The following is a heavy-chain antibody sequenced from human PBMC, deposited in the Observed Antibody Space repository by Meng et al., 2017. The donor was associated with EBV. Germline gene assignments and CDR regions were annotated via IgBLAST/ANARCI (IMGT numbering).Heavy chain of an antibody. CDR1: GDSISSFYY. J-gene: IGHJ4*02. D-gene: IGHD5/OR15-5a*01. CDR3: ARPFPSIVSPRLDPFGD. CDR2: AHYSGRT. V-gene: IGHV4-39*01. Sequence: QLQLQESGPGQVKPSEXLSRNCTGLGDSISSFYYWAWLRQPPGRGLEWIGSAHYSGRTYYSPSLRSRVTVSIDTSKNQFSLRLTSVTAADTALYYCARPFPSIVSPRLDPFGDWGQGALVTVSS.